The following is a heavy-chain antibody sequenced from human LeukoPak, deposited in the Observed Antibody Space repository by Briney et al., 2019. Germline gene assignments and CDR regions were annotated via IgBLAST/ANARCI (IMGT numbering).Heavy chain of an antibody. CDR1: GFTFSSYW. V-gene: IGHV3-7*01. J-gene: IGHJ6*02. Sequence: GGSLRLSCAASGFTFSSYWMSWVRQAPGKGLEWVANIEQAGSEKYYVDSVKGRFTISRDNAKNSLYLQMNSLRAEDTAVYYCAREYGQYCSSTSCYFLYYYYYGMDVWGQGTTVTVSS. D-gene: IGHD2-2*01. CDR3: AREYGQYCSSTSCYFLYYYYYGMDV. CDR2: IEQAGSEK.